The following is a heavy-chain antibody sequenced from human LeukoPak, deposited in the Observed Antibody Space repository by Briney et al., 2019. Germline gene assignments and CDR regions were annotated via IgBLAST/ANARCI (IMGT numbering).Heavy chain of an antibody. J-gene: IGHJ4*02. D-gene: IGHD1-26*01. CDR3: ARGYPPSGIVGASNYFDY. Sequence: PSETLSLTCTVSGGSISSGSYYWSWIRQPAGKGLEWVGRIYTSGSTYYNPSLESRVTISVDTSKNQFSLKLSSVTAADTAVYYCARGYPPSGIVGASNYFDYWGQGTLVTVSS. V-gene: IGHV4-61*02. CDR2: IYTSGST. CDR1: GGSISSGSYY.